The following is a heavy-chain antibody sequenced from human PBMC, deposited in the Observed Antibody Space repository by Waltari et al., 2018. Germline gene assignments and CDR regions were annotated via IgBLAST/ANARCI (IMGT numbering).Heavy chain of an antibody. CDR1: GVPVRNTY. Sequence: EVQLVESGGGLIQPGGSLRLSWSASGVPVRNTYMSWVRQAPGQGLEWVSLIYSTGGTSYADSVKGRFTISRDNSKNTLYLQMNSLRVEDTAVYYCATRMVLAARNWGQGTLVTVSS. CDR2: IYSTGGT. CDR3: ATRMVLAARN. J-gene: IGHJ4*02. D-gene: IGHD6-6*01. V-gene: IGHV3-53*01.